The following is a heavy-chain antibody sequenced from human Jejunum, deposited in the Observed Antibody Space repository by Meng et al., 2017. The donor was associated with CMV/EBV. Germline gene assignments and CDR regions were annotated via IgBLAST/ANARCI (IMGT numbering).Heavy chain of an antibody. CDR2: ISGSGTNK. D-gene: IGHD6-6*01. J-gene: IGHJ6*02. CDR1: FRTDG. Sequence: FRTDGMSWGRQAAGKGLEWVSTISGSGTNKYYADYGKGRLTIARDNTKNTLFLKMNSLRAEDTAVYYCARDRYSSSTDHYYGMDVWGQGTTVTSP. CDR3: ARDRYSSSTDHYYGMDV. V-gene: IGHV3-23*01.